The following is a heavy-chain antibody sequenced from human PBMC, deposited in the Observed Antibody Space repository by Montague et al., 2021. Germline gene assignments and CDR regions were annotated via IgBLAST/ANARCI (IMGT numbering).Heavy chain of an antibody. CDR3: AKNRGAAKHYHYHMDV. J-gene: IGHJ6*03. D-gene: IGHD1-26*01. V-gene: IGHV3-23*01. CDR2: IFRDGGCT. CDR1: GFPFRTYA. Sequence: SLRLSCAASGFPFRTYAMSWVRQAPGKGLQWVSLIFRDGGCTFYEDSVKGRFTISRDNSKNSLSLQMNSLRVDDTAVYYCAKNRGAAKHYHYHMDVWGKGTTVTVSS.